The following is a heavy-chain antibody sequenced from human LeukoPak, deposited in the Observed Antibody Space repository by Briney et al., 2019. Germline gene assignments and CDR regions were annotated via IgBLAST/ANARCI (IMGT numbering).Heavy chain of an antibody. D-gene: IGHD2-15*01. CDR3: ANGWSPDY. J-gene: IGHJ4*02. Sequence: GGSLRLSCAASGFTFSSYWMNWARQAPGKGLEWVSGISGSGGSTYYADSVKGRFTIFRDNSKNTLYLQMNSLRAEDTAVYHCANGWSPDYWGRGTLVTVSS. CDR1: GFTFSSYW. V-gene: IGHV3-23*01. CDR2: ISGSGGST.